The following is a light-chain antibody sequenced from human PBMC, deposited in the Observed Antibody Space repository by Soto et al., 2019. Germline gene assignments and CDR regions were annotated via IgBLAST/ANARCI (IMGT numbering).Light chain of an antibody. CDR1: QSVSSSY. CDR3: QQYGSSPPT. V-gene: IGKV3-20*01. CDR2: GAS. J-gene: IGKJ2*01. Sequence: EIVLTQSPGTLPLSPGERATLSCRASQSVSSSYLAWYQQKPGQAPRLLIYGASSRATGIPDRFSGSGSGTEFTLTISRLEPEDFAVYYCQQYGSSPPTFGQGTKLEIK.